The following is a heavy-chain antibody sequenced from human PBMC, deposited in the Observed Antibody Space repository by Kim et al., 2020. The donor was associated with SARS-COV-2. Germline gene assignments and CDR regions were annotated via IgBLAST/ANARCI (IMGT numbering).Heavy chain of an antibody. CDR2: ISPSGGST. V-gene: IGHV1-46*01. CDR3: AREHSGGRKTPAY. D-gene: IGHD3-10*01. CDR1: GYTFTSYY. Sequence: ASVKVSCKASGYTFTSYYMHWVRQAPGQGLEWMGIISPSGGSTTYAQKFQGRVTMTRDTSTSTAHMELSSLRSEDTAVYYCAREHSGGRKTPAYWGQGTLVTVSS. J-gene: IGHJ4*02.